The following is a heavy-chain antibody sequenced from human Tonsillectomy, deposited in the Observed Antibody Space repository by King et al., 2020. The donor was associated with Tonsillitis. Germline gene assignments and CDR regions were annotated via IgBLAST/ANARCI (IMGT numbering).Heavy chain of an antibody. CDR2: ISWNSGSI. Sequence: EVQLVESGGGLVQPGRSLRLSCAASGFTFDDYAMHWVRQAPGKGLEWVSGISWNSGSIGYADSVKGRFTISRDNAKNSLYLQMNSLRAEDTALYYCAKVEHSSGYYYGYYFDYWGQGTLVTVSS. CDR1: GFTFDDYA. CDR3: AKVEHSSGYYYGYYFDY. J-gene: IGHJ4*02. V-gene: IGHV3-9*01. D-gene: IGHD3-22*01.